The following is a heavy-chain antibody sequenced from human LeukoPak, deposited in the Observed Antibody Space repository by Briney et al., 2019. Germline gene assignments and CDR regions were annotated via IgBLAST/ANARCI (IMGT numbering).Heavy chain of an antibody. CDR2: IDWDDDK. Sequence: SGPALVKPTQTLTLTCTFSGFSLSTSGMCVSWIRQPPGKALEWLARIDWDDDKYYSTSLKTRLTNSKDTSKTQVVLTMTNMDPVETATYYCARIGLEYSSSSGIDYWGQGTLVTVSS. CDR3: ARIGLEYSSSSGIDY. J-gene: IGHJ4*02. D-gene: IGHD6-6*01. V-gene: IGHV2-70*11. CDR1: GFSLSTSGMC.